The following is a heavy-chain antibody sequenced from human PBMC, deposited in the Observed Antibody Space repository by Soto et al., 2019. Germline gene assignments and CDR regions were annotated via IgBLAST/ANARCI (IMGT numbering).Heavy chain of an antibody. D-gene: IGHD3-3*01. CDR3: ARDRRPTSTIFAVGILPRHRNVWMDA. J-gene: IGHJ6*02. Sequence: SVKVSCKASGGTFSRSAISLVRQAPGQGLEWMGGVGPVCGTAKYSDKFQGRVTITYDESTSTAYMDVSSLMSEYTAVYYCARDRRPTSTIFAVGILPRHRNVWMDAWGQGTPVTVSS. CDR2: VGPVCGTA. CDR1: GGTFSRSA. V-gene: IGHV1-69*13.